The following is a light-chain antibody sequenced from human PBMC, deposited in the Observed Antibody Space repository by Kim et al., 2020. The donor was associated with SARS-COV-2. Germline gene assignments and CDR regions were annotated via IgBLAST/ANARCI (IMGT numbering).Light chain of an antibody. J-gene: IGLJ2*01. CDR2: GKN. V-gene: IGLV3-19*01. CDR3: NSRDTSDNHVV. CDR1: SLRSYY. Sequence: SSELTQDPAVSVALGQTVRITCQGDSLRSYYAGWYQQKPGQAPVLVIYGKNNRPSGIPDRFSGSSSGNTASLTITGAQAEDEADYYCNSRDTSDNHVVFGGGTQLTVL.